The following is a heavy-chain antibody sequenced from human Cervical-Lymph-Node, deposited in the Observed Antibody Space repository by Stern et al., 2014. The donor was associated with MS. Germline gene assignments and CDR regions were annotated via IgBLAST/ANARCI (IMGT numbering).Heavy chain of an antibody. V-gene: IGHV2-70*04. D-gene: IGHD3-3*01. Sequence: QVTLRESGPALVKPTQTLTLTCTFSGFSLVTSGVRVSWIRQPPGKALEWLARIDWNDKTFYNTSLMTRLTISKDTSKNQVVLTMTNADPVDTATYYCARMMGSGYRHYFDYWGQGTPVTVS. CDR2: IDWNDKT. J-gene: IGHJ4*02. CDR3: ARMMGSGYRHYFDY. CDR1: GFSLVTSGVR.